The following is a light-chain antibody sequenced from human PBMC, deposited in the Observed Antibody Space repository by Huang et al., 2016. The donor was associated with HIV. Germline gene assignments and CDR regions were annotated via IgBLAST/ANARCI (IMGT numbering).Light chain of an antibody. CDR3: QQYGSTPPT. CDR2: ATS. J-gene: IGKJ1*01. Sequence: EIVFTQSPGTLSLSPGARATLSCRASQSISRGYLAWYQQKSGRAPSLLIYATSNRAAGIPDRFSGSGSATDFTLTISRLEPEDFALYYCQQYGSTPPTFGQGTKVDIK. V-gene: IGKV3-20*01. CDR1: QSISRGY.